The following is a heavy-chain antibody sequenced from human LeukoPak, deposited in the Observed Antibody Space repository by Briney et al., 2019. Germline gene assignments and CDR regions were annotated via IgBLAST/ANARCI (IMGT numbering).Heavy chain of an antibody. J-gene: IGHJ4*02. V-gene: IGHV3-30-3*01. CDR1: GFTFSSYA. CDR3: ARAVAGYFDY. Sequence: GRSLRLSCAASGFTFSSYAMHWVRQAPGKGLAWVAVVSYDGSNKYYADSVKGRFTISRDNSKNTLYLQMNSLRAEDTALYYWARAVAGYFDYWGQGTLVTVSS. D-gene: IGHD6-19*01. CDR2: VSYDGSNK.